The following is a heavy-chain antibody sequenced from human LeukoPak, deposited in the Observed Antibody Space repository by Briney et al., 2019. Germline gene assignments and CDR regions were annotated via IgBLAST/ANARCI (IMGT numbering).Heavy chain of an antibody. V-gene: IGHV3-30*04. J-gene: IGHJ4*02. CDR1: GFTFSTYA. D-gene: IGHD3-10*01. Sequence: PGGSLRLSCAASGFTFSTYALHWVRQAPGKGLEWVALISYDGSRKYYADSVKGRFTISRDNAKNSLYLQMSSLRGEDTAVYYCARGVGYGSGSYWGQGTLVTVSS. CDR3: ARGVGYGSGSY. CDR2: ISYDGSRK.